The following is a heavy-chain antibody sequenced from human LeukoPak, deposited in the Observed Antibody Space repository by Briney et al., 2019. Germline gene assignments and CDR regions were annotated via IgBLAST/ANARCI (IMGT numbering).Heavy chain of an antibody. D-gene: IGHD2-2*01. V-gene: IGHV3-15*01. Sequence: GGSLRLSCAASGFTFSNAWMSWVRQAPGKGLEWVSRVRSETDGGTTDYAAPVQGRFTISRDDSNNTLYLQMNSLETDDTAVYYCTTLSYAAAPTWGQGTLVTVSS. CDR3: TTLSYAAAPT. CDR1: GFTFSNAW. J-gene: IGHJ5*02. CDR2: VRSETDGGTT.